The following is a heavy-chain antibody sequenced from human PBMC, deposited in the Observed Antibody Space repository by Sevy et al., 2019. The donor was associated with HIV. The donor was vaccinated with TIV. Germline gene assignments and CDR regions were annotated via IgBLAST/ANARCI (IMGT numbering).Heavy chain of an antibody. CDR3: TRDMYGIDY. J-gene: IGHJ4*02. Sequence: GGSLRLSCAASGFTFTNYWMHWVRQAPGKGLVWVSRVDNDGSGTNYADSVNGRFTICRDNAKNTVYLQMNSLRAEDTAVYYCTRDMYGIDYWGQGTLVTVSS. CDR2: VDNDGSGT. D-gene: IGHD2-8*01. V-gene: IGHV3-74*01. CDR1: GFTFTNYW.